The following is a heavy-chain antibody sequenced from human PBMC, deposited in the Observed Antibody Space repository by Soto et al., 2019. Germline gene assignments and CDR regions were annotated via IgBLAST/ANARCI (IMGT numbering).Heavy chain of an antibody. J-gene: IGHJ3*02. Sequence: SETLSLTCTVSGGSISSSSYYWGWIRQPPGKGLEWIGSIYYSGSTYYNPSLKSRVTISVDTSKNQFSLKLSSVTAADTAVYYCARRYGDYAVDAFDIWGQGTMVTVSS. D-gene: IGHD4-17*01. CDR1: GGSISSSSYY. V-gene: IGHV4-39*01. CDR3: ARRYGDYAVDAFDI. CDR2: IYYSGST.